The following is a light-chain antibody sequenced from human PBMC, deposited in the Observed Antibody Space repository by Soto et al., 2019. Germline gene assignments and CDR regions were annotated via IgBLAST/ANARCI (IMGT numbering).Light chain of an antibody. V-gene: IGKV1-17*03. CDR3: LQYNSYPFT. J-gene: IGKJ4*01. CDR2: GAS. CDR1: QGISNS. Sequence: DSQMTQSPSAMSASLGDRVTITCRASQGISNSLAWFQQKPGKVPKRLIYGASTLQSGAPSRFSGSASGAAFTLTISSLQPEDFATYYCLQYNSYPFTFGGGTKVDIK.